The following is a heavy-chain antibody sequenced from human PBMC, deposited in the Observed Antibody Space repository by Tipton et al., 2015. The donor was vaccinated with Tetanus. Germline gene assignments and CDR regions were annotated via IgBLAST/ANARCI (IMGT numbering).Heavy chain of an antibody. CDR2: FYYGGST. CDR1: GVSISNSSHY. J-gene: IGHJ3*02. V-gene: IGHV4-39*01. D-gene: IGHD2-2*01. Sequence: TLSLTCTVSGVSISNSSHYWGWIRQSPGKGLEWIGSFYYGGSTYYNPSLESRVTISVDTSKNEFPLKLASVTAADTSLYFCARGIYSNTRAFDIWGQGTMVTVSS. CDR3: ARGIYSNTRAFDI.